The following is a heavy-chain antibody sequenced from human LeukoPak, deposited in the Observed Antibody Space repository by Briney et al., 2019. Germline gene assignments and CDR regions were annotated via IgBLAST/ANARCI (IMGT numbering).Heavy chain of an antibody. CDR3: TRCMSELDYGDYAYYYHMDV. D-gene: IGHD4-17*01. CDR2: FYSSTRT. CDR1: GDSLTSGSRY. J-gene: IGHJ6*04. Sequence: SETLSLTCTVSGDSLTSGSRYWSWIRQPAGKGLEWIGHFYSSTRTTYNPSLESRVTISGDTAKNQFSLKLDSVTAADTAVYFCTRCMSELDYGDYAYYYHMDVWGKGTTVTVSS. V-gene: IGHV4-61*09.